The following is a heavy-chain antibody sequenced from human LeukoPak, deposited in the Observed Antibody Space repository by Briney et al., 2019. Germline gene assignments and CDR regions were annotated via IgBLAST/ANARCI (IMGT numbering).Heavy chain of an antibody. D-gene: IGHD3-16*01. CDR2: IYYSGST. J-gene: IGHJ6*03. V-gene: IGHV4-59*01. Sequence: SETLSLTCPVSGGSISSYYWSWIRQPPGKGLEWIGYIYYSGSTNYNPSLKSRVTISVDTSKNQFSLKLSSVTAADTAVYYCARAVMRYYYYMDVWGKGTTVTVSS. CDR1: GGSISSYY. CDR3: ARAVMRYYYYMDV.